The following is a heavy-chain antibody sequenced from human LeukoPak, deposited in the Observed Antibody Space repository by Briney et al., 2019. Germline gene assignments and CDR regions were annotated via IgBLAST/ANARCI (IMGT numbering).Heavy chain of an antibody. D-gene: IGHD3-22*01. CDR1: GYTFTSYY. CDR3: ARADYYDSSGYPPGGY. CDR2: INPSGGST. Sequence: GASVKVSCKASGYTFTSYYMHWVRQAPGQGLEWMGIINPSGGSTSYAQKFQGRVTMTRDTSTSTAYMELRSLRSDDTAVYYCARADYYDSSGYPPGGYWGQGTLVTVSS. J-gene: IGHJ4*02. V-gene: IGHV1-46*01.